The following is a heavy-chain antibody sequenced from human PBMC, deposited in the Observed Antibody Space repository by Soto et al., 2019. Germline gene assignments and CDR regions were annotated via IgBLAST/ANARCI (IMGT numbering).Heavy chain of an antibody. CDR3: ESDSRMVVAATYYYYGMDV. CDR2: ISSSSSYT. Sequence: GSLRLSCXASGFTFSDYYMSWIRQAPGKGLEWVSYISSSSSYTNYADSVKGRFTISRDNAKNSLYLQMNSLRAEDTAVYYCESDSRMVVAATYYYYGMDVWGQGTTVTVS. V-gene: IGHV3-11*06. D-gene: IGHD2-15*01. CDR1: GFTFSDYY. J-gene: IGHJ6*02.